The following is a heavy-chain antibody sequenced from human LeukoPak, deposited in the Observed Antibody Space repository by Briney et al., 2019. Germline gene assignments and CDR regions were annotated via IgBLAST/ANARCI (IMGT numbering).Heavy chain of an antibody. CDR1: GDSMSSYY. D-gene: IGHD3-16*01. Sequence: SETLSLTCTVSGDSMSSYYWSWIRQPPGKGLEWIGYIHYSGSTNYNPSLKSRVTISVDTSKNQFSLKLSSVTAADTAVYYCARGLHYYDTDYWGQGTLVTVSS. V-gene: IGHV4-59*01. CDR3: ARGLHYYDTDY. J-gene: IGHJ4*02. CDR2: IHYSGST.